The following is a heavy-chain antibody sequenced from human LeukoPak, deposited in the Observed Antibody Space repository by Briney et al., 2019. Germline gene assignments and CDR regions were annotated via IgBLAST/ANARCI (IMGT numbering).Heavy chain of an antibody. Sequence: GASVKVSCKASGYNFISYYMHWVRQAPGQGLEWMGWINPNSGGTNYAQKFQGRVTMTRDTSISTAYMELSRLRSDDTAVYYCARELLWFGDYYYYGMDVWGQGTTVTVSS. CDR3: ARELLWFGDYYYYGMDV. D-gene: IGHD3-10*01. CDR2: INPNSGGT. V-gene: IGHV1-2*02. J-gene: IGHJ6*02. CDR1: GYNFISYY.